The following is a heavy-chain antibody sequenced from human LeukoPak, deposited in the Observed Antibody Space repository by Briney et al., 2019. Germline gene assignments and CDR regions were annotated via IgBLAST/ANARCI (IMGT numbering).Heavy chain of an antibody. CDR3: ARDRHGDTGDWSFDL. CDR1: GFTFSSYW. CDR2: INQDGSEQ. D-gene: IGHD4-17*01. Sequence: QPGGSLRLSCAASGFTFSSYWMSWVRQAPGKGLEWVANINQDGSEQYYVDSVKGRFTISRDNGRSSLFLQMNSLRVEDTAVYYCARDRHGDTGDWSFDLWGRGTLVTVPS. J-gene: IGHJ2*01. V-gene: IGHV3-7*01.